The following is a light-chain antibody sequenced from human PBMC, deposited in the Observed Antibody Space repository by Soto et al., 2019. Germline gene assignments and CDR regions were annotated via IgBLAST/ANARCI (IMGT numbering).Light chain of an antibody. V-gene: IGLV2-14*01. CDR2: EVS. CDR1: SSDVGGYNY. J-gene: IGLJ2*01. CDR3: AAWDDSLNGPV. Sequence: QSALTQPASVSGSPGQSITISCTGTSSDVGGYNYVSWYQQHPGKAPKLMIYEVSNRPSGVSNRFSGSKSGNTASLPISGLQAEDEADYYCAAWDDSLNGPVFGGGTKLTVL.